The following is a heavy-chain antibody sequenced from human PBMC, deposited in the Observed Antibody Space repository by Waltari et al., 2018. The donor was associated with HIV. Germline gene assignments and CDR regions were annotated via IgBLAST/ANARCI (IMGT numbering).Heavy chain of an antibody. D-gene: IGHD6-19*01. CDR2: IYYSGST. V-gene: IGHV4-39*01. CDR3: ARLTSIAVVNY. Sequence: QLQLQESGPGLVKPSETLSLTCTVSGGSISSSSYYWGWIRQPPGKGLEWIGSIYYSGSTYYNPSLKSRVTISVDTSKNQFSLKLSSVTAADTAVYYCARLTSIAVVNYWGQGTLVTVSS. CDR1: GGSISSSSYY. J-gene: IGHJ4*02.